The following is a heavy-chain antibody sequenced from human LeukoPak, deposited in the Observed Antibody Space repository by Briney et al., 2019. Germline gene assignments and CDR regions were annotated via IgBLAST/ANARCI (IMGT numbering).Heavy chain of an antibody. CDR3: ARDRGDSCSGGSCYGRGFDY. CDR2: FNSHGSTI. D-gene: IGHD2-15*01. Sequence: PGGSLGLSCAASGFAFSSFEMNWVRQAPGKGLEWVSYFNSHGSTIYYADSVKGRFTISRDNAKNSLYLQMNSLRAEDTAVYYCARDRGDSCSGGSCYGRGFDYWGQGTLVTVSS. V-gene: IGHV3-48*03. J-gene: IGHJ4*02. CDR1: GFAFSSFE.